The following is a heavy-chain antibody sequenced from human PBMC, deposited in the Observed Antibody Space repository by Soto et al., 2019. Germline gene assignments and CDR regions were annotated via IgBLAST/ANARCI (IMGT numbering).Heavy chain of an antibody. Sequence: QVHLVESGGGVVQPGGSLRLSCAASGFTFSSYAIHWVRQAPGKGLEWVAIIWFDGSNKYYADSVKGRFSISRDNSKNTLFLQMDRLRAEDTAVYYCARGQLPAATTDLDFWGQGTLVIVSS. D-gene: IGHD2-15*01. V-gene: IGHV3-33*01. J-gene: IGHJ4*02. CDR1: GFTFSSYA. CDR3: ARGQLPAATTDLDF. CDR2: IWFDGSNK.